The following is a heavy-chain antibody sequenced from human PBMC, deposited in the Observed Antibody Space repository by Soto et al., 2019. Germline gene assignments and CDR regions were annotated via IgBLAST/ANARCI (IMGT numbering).Heavy chain of an antibody. J-gene: IGHJ6*02. CDR1: GFTFSDYY. D-gene: IGHD3-3*01. Sequence: QVQLVESGGGLVKPGGSLRLSCAASGFTFSDYYMSWIRQAPGKGLEWVSYISSSSSYTNYADSVKGRFTISRDNAKNSLYLQMNSLRAEDTAVYYCASSTGWSGYYINLYGIDVWGQGTTVTVSS. V-gene: IGHV3-11*06. CDR2: ISSSSSYT. CDR3: ASSTGWSGYYINLYGIDV.